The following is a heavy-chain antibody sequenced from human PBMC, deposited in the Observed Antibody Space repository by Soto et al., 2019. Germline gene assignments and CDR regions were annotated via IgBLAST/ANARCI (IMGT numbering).Heavy chain of an antibody. CDR1: GGSISSGDYY. J-gene: IGHJ6*02. CDR2: IYYSGST. Sequence: TLSLTCTVSGGSISSGDYYWSWIRQPPGKGLEWIGYIYYSGSTYYNPSLKSRVTISVDTSKNQFSLKLSSVTAADTAVYYCARDGTRGAIFGVVTATPYGMDVWGQGTTVTVSS. CDR3: ARDGTRGAIFGVVTATPYGMDV. V-gene: IGHV4-30-4*01. D-gene: IGHD3-3*01.